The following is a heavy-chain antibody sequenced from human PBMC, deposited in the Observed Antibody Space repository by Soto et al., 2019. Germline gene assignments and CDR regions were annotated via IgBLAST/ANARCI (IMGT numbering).Heavy chain of an antibody. CDR2: ISGSGGST. V-gene: IGHV3-23*01. CDR3: AKGRGYYYDSSGYLDY. J-gene: IGHJ4*02. CDR1: GFTFSSYA. D-gene: IGHD3-22*01. Sequence: HPGGSLRLSCAASGFTFSSYAMSWVRQAPGKGLEWVSAISGSGGSTYYADSVKGRFTISRDNSKNTLYLQMSSLRAEDTAVYYCAKGRGYYYDSSGYLDYWGQGTLVTVSS.